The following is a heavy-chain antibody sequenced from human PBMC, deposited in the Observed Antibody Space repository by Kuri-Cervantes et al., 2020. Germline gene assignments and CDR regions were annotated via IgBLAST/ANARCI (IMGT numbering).Heavy chain of an antibody. D-gene: IGHD6-19*01. Sequence: GSLRLSCAVYGGSFSGYYWSWIRQPPGKGLEWIGEIDHSGSTNYNPSLKSRVTISVDTSKNQFSLKLSSVTAADTAVYYCARPSQWLVGHFDYWGQGTLVTVSS. J-gene: IGHJ4*02. CDR2: IDHSGST. V-gene: IGHV4-34*01. CDR3: ARPSQWLVGHFDY. CDR1: GGSFSGYY.